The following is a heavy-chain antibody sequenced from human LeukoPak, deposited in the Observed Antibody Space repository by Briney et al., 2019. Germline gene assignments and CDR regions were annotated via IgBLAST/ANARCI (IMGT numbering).Heavy chain of an antibody. Sequence: GGSLRLSCAASGFTFSSYGMHWVRQAPGKGLEWVAAIWYDGSNKYYADSVKGRFTISRDNSKNTLYLQMNSLRAEDTAVYYCARDPMGGYYFDYWGQGTLVTVSS. CDR3: ARDPMGGYYFDY. D-gene: IGHD1-26*01. CDR1: GFTFSSYG. J-gene: IGHJ4*02. V-gene: IGHV3-33*01. CDR2: IWYDGSNK.